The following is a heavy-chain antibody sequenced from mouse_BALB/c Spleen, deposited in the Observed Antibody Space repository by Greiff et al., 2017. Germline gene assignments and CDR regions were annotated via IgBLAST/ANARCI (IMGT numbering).Heavy chain of an antibody. V-gene: IGHV2-9*02. D-gene: IGHD1-1*01. CDR3: ARGNYYGSRDWYFDV. J-gene: IGHJ1*01. Sequence: VQLQESGPGLVAPSQSLSITCTVSGFSLTSYGVHWVRQPPGKGLEWLGVIWAGGSTNYNSALMSRLSISKDNSKSQVFLKMNSLQTDDTAMYYCARGNYYGSRDWYFDVWGAGTTVTVSS. CDR2: IWAGGST. CDR1: GFSLTSYG.